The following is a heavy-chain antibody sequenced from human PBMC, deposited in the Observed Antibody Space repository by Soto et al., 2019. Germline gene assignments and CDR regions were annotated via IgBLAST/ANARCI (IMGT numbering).Heavy chain of an antibody. Sequence: QVQLQESGPGLVEPSGTLSLTCAVSGASISTNNWWSWVRQPPGKGLAWIGEVYHSGSTNCNPSLKSRVTISIDKSKNPFSLRLTSMTAADTAVYYCAVPGAGDFDYWSQGTLVTVSS. J-gene: IGHJ4*02. D-gene: IGHD6-13*01. CDR1: GASISTNNW. CDR3: AVPGAGDFDY. V-gene: IGHV4-4*02. CDR2: VYHSGST.